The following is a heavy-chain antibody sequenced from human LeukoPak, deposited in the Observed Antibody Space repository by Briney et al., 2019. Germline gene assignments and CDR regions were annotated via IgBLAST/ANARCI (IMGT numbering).Heavy chain of an antibody. J-gene: IGHJ4*02. V-gene: IGHV3-23*01. Sequence: PGGSLRLSCAASGFTFNSYTMNWVRQAPGKGLEWVSTISASGGNTYYADSVKGRFTISRDNAKNSLYLQMNSLRDEDTAVYYCARAGSHYYGSGSGFYFDYWGQGTLVTVSS. CDR2: ISASGGNT. D-gene: IGHD3-10*01. CDR1: GFTFNSYT. CDR3: ARAGSHYYGSGSGFYFDY.